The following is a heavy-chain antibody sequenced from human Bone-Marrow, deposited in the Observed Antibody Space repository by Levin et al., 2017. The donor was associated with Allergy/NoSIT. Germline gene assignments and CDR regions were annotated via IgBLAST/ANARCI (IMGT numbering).Heavy chain of an antibody. CDR1: GFTFSNYA. D-gene: IGHD4-17*01. Sequence: GESLKISCEASGFTFSNYATSWARQAPGKGLEWVSGISDNGGTTYYADSVRGRFTISRDNPKSTLYLQMSSLRSEDTALHYCAKGVDRTTVTTLARWGQGTLVTVSS. V-gene: IGHV3-23*01. CDR3: AKGVDRTTVTTLAR. CDR2: ISDNGGTT. J-gene: IGHJ4*02.